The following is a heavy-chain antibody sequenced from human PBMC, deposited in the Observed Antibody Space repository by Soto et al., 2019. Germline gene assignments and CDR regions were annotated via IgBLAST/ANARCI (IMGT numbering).Heavy chain of an antibody. CDR2: ISGSGGST. CDR1: GFTFSSYA. J-gene: IGHJ6*02. CDR3: AKPIAMVRGVIIRAGMDV. D-gene: IGHD3-10*01. V-gene: IGHV3-23*01. Sequence: GGSLRLPCAASGFTFSSYAMSWVRQAPGKGLEGVSAISGSGGSTYYADSVKGRFTNSRDNSENTLYLQMNSLRAEDTAVYYCAKPIAMVRGVIIRAGMDVWGQGTTVTVSS.